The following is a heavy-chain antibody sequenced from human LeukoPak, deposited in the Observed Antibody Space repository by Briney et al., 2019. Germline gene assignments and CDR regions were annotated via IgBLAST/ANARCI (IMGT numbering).Heavy chain of an antibody. J-gene: IGHJ5*02. CDR3: ARGGSGSYFSWLDP. CDR1: GYTFTDYY. Sequence: ASVKVSCKASGYTFTDYYIHWVRQAPGQGLECMGWINPNSGGTNYAQKFQGRVTMTRDTSISTAYMELSRLRSDDTAVYYCARGGSGSYFSWLDPWGQGTPVTVSS. V-gene: IGHV1-2*02. CDR2: INPNSGGT. D-gene: IGHD3-10*01.